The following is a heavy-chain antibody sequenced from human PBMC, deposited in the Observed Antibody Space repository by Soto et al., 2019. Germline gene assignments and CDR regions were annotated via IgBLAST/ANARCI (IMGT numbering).Heavy chain of an antibody. CDR1: GFTVSSHY. CDR3: ARATGYYHTTGSDS. D-gene: IGHD3-22*01. J-gene: IGHJ4*02. Sequence: LRLSCAPSGFTVSSHYMSWVRQAPGKGLEWVSVINSGGSTYYADSVKGRFTISRDHSRNTLYLQMNSLRVEDTAVYYCARATGYYHTTGSDSWGQGTLVTVSS. CDR2: INSGGST. V-gene: IGHV3-53*01.